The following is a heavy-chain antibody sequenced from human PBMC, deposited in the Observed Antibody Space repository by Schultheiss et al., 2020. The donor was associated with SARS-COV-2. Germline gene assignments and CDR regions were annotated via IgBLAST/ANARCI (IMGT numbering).Heavy chain of an antibody. CDR2: ISAYNGNT. V-gene: IGHV1-18*01. CDR3: ARDENNWNDGADDAFDI. D-gene: IGHD1-1*01. CDR1: GYTFTSYG. Sequence: GESLKISCKASGYTFTSYGFSWVRQAPGQGLEWMGWISAYNGNTNYAQKLQGRVTMTTDTSTSTAYMELRSLRSDDTAVYYCARDENNWNDGADDAFDIWGQGTMVTVSS. J-gene: IGHJ3*02.